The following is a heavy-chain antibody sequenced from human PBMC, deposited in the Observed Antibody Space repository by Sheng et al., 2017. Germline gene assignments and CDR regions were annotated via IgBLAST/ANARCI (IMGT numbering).Heavy chain of an antibody. Sequence: QLQLQESGPGLVKPSETLSLTCTVSGGSISSSSYYWGWIRQPPGKGLGWIGSISYSGSTYYNPSLKSRVTMSVDTSKNQFSLKLSSVTAADTAVYYCARLSDIVATIPLYFDYWGQGTAWSPSP. J-gene: IGHJ4*02. V-gene: IGHV4-39*07. D-gene: IGHD5-12*01. CDR1: GGSISSSSYY. CDR2: ISYSGST. CDR3: ARLSDIVATIPLYFDY.